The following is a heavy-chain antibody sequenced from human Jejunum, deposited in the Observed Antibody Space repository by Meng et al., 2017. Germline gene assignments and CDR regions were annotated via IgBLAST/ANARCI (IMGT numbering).Heavy chain of an antibody. J-gene: IGHJ4*02. D-gene: IGHD1-14*01. Sequence: QVQLQESGPGLVKPSGTLSLTCTVSGVSTTAPFYWTWIRPAPGKGLEWIGEVWPSGATYYNPSLSSRITISIDTSNNQFSLQVAFLTAADTAVYYCARAIRERYFDSWGQGTLVTVSS. CDR1: GVSTTAPFY. CDR2: VWPSGAT. V-gene: IGHV4-4*02. CDR3: ARAIRERYFDS.